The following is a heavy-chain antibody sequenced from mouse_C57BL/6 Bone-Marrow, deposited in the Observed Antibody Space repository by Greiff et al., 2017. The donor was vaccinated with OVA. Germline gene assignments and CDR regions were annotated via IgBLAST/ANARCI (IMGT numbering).Heavy chain of an antibody. Sequence: VKLQQPGAELVQPGASVKLSCKASGYTFTSYWMHWVKQRPGQGLEWIGMIHPNSGSTNYNEKFKSKATLTVDKSSSTAYMQLSSLTSEDSAVYYCARSGTAQAFDYWGQGTTLTVSS. CDR2: IHPNSGST. V-gene: IGHV1-64*01. CDR1: GYTFTSYW. J-gene: IGHJ2*01. D-gene: IGHD3-2*02. CDR3: ARSGTAQAFDY.